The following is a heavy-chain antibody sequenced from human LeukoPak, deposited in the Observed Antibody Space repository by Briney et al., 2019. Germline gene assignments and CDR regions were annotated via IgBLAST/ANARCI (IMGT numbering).Heavy chain of an antibody. Sequence: GGSLRLSCAASGFTFSSYAMSWVRQAPGKGLEWFSAISGSGGSTYYADSVKGRFTIPRDNSKNTLYLQMNSLRAEDTAVYYCAKGMTAGGRLYYFDYWGQGALVTVSS. CDR3: AKGMTAGGRLYYFDY. CDR2: ISGSGGST. D-gene: IGHD2-21*02. J-gene: IGHJ4*02. V-gene: IGHV3-23*01. CDR1: GFTFSSYA.